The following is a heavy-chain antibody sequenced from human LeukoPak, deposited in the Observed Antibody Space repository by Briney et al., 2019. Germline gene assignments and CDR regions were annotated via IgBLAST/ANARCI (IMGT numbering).Heavy chain of an antibody. CDR2: IIPIFGTA. V-gene: IGHV1-69*13. CDR3: ARGRFLEWRYFDY. Sequence: ASVKVSCKASGGTFSSYAISWVRQAPGQGLEWMGGIIPIFGTANYAQKSQGRVTITADESTSTAYMELSSLRSEDTAVYYCARGRFLEWRYFDYWGQGTLVTVSS. D-gene: IGHD3-3*01. CDR1: GGTFSSYA. J-gene: IGHJ4*02.